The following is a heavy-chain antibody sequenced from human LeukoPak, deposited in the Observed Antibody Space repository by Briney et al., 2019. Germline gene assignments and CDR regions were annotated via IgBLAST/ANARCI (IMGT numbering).Heavy chain of an antibody. CDR1: GFTFSSYE. CDR2: ISSSGSTI. D-gene: IGHD2-2*01. V-gene: IGHV3-48*03. CDR3: ASSPFCSSTSCYRTPFQH. J-gene: IGHJ1*01. Sequence: QPGGSLRLSCAASGFTFSSYEMNWVRQAPGKGLEGVSYISSSGSTIYYADSVKGRFTISRDHPQNSLYLQMNSLRAEDTAVYYCASSPFCSSTSCYRTPFQHWGQGTLVTVSS.